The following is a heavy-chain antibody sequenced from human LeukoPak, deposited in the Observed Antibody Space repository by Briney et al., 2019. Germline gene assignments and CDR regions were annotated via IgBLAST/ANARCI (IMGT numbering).Heavy chain of an antibody. Sequence: GGSLRLSCPVSGFTLSSYDMSWVRQAPGKGLEWVSAIRGRAVGKFYADSVKGRFTISRDDSENTLYLQMDSLRAEDTAVYYCARGRRDGYNLGYWGQGTLVAVSS. CDR2: IRGRAVGK. J-gene: IGHJ4*02. CDR3: ARGRRDGYNLGY. D-gene: IGHD5-24*01. CDR1: GFTLSSYD. V-gene: IGHV3-23*01.